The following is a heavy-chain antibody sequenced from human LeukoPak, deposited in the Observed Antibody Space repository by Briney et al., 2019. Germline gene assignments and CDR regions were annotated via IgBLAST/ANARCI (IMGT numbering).Heavy chain of an antibody. CDR1: GYTFTGYY. Sequence: GASVKVSCKASGYTFTGYYMHWVRQAPGQGLEWMGWINPNSGGTNYAQKFQGRVTMTRDMSISTAYMELSRLRSDDTAVYYCARAPTPLGYYGMDVWGQGTTVTVSS. J-gene: IGHJ6*02. CDR2: INPNSGGT. D-gene: IGHD2-15*01. V-gene: IGHV1-2*02. CDR3: ARAPTPLGYYGMDV.